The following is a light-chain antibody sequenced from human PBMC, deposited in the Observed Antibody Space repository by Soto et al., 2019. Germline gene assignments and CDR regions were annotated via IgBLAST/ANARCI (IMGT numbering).Light chain of an antibody. Sequence: DIQMTQSPSSVSASVGDRVTITFRSSEDISTWLAWYQQKPGKAPKLLIYAASSLQSGVPSRFSGSGSGTDFTLTISSLQPEDFAVYYCQQYGNSGTFGQGTKVDI. V-gene: IGKV1-12*01. J-gene: IGKJ2*01. CDR2: AAS. CDR1: EDISTW. CDR3: QQYGNSGT.